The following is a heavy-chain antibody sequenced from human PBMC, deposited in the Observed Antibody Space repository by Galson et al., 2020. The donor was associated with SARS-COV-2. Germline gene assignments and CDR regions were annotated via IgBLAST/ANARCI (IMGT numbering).Heavy chain of an antibody. J-gene: IGHJ4*02. V-gene: IGHV1-18*01. CDR1: GYTFDYYG. Sequence: ASAKVSCKASGYTFDYYGITWLRQAPGQGLEWMGWISTYNGNTKYAQKLQGRATMTTDTPTSTAYMEVRSLRSDDTAVYYCARVDYDYGGYRYGYLDYWGQGTLVTVSS. D-gene: IGHD4-17*01. CDR2: ISTYNGNT. CDR3: ARVDYDYGGYRYGYLDY.